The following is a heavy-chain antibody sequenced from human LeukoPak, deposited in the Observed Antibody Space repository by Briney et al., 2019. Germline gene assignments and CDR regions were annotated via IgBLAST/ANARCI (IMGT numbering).Heavy chain of an antibody. Sequence: SETLSLTCTVSGGSISGYYWSWIRQPPGKGLEWIGYIYYSGSTNYNPSLKSRVTMSVDTSKNQFSLKLSSVTAADTAVYYCARGDSSTWVYWGQGTLVTVSS. CDR2: IYYSGST. J-gene: IGHJ4*02. V-gene: IGHV4-59*01. D-gene: IGHD6-6*01. CDR3: ARGDSSTWVY. CDR1: GGSISGYY.